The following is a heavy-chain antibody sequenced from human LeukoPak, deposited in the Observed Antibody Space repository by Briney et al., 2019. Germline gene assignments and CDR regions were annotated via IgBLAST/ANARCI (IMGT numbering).Heavy chain of an antibody. J-gene: IGHJ6*04. V-gene: IGHV3-74*01. CDR1: GFTFSSYS. CDR2: INTDGSST. CDR3: AERGITMIGGV. Sequence: GGSLRLSCAASGFTFSSYSMNWVRQAPGKGLVWVSRINTDGSSTTYADSVKGRFTISRDNAKNSLYLQMNSLRAEDTAVYYCAERGITMIGGVWGKGTTVTISS. D-gene: IGHD3-10*02.